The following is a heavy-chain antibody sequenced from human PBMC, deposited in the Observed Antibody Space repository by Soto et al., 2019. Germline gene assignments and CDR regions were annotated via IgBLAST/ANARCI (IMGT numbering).Heavy chain of an antibody. V-gene: IGHV5-51*01. Sequence: EVQLVQSGAEVKKPGESLKISCKGSGYSFTNYWIGWVRQMPGKGLEWMGIIFPGGPNIKYSSPFQGQGTISVDKAISTAYLQWSSLKASDTAMYYCARVEYGKADYWGQGTLVTVSS. CDR2: IFPGGPNI. D-gene: IGHD2-8*02. J-gene: IGHJ4*02. CDR1: GYSFTNYW. CDR3: ARVEYGKADY.